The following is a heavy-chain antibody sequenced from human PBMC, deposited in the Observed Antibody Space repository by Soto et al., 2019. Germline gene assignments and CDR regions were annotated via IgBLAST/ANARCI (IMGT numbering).Heavy chain of an antibody. V-gene: IGHV1-69*01. CDR3: ARVCWKVTRNAFDI. Sequence: QVQLVQSGAEVKKPGSSVKVSCKASGGTFSSYAISWVRQAPGQGLEWMGGIIPIFGTANYAQKVQGRVTIAGGESTSTAYMELSSLRSEDTAVYYCARVCWKVTRNAFDIWGQGTMVTVSS. J-gene: IGHJ3*02. CDR2: IIPIFGTA. CDR1: GGTFSSYA. D-gene: IGHD4-17*01.